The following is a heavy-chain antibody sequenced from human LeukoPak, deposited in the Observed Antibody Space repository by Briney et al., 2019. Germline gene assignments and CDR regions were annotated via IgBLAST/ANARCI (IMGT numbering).Heavy chain of an antibody. D-gene: IGHD4-17*01. V-gene: IGHV4-31*03. CDR1: GGSISSVGYY. Sequence: SETLSLTCTVSGGSISSVGYYWSWIRQHPGKGLEWIGYIYYSGNTYYNPSLKSRVTISVDTSKNQFSLQLDSVTPEDTAVYYCARDRYLDYGDYIGWFDPWGQGILVTVSS. CDR3: ARDRYLDYGDYIGWFDP. CDR2: IYYSGNT. J-gene: IGHJ5*02.